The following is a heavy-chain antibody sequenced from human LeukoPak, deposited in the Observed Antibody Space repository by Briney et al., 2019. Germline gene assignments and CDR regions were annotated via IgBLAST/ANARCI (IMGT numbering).Heavy chain of an antibody. CDR3: ARERDSGYDSTFDY. V-gene: IGHV4-39*07. Sequence: PSETLSLTCAVSGGSISSNSYYWGWIRQPPGKGLEWIGSIYYSGSTYYNPSLKSRVTISVDTSKNQFSLKLSSVTAADTAVYYCARERDSGYDSTFDYWGQGTLVTVSS. J-gene: IGHJ4*02. CDR2: IYYSGST. D-gene: IGHD5-12*01. CDR1: GGSISSNSYY.